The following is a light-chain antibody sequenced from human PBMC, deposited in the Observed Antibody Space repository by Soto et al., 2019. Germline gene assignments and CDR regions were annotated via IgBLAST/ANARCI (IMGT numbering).Light chain of an antibody. CDR3: QQYYGLPPLT. CDR2: HAS. Sequence: DIQMTHSPSSLSASIGDRVTMTCQTSQNITNNLSWYQQKPGKAPNLLIYHASKLAKAVTSRFSGSGSGTDFSFIITSLQREDLATYYCQQYYGLPPLTFGQGTRLEIK. V-gene: IGKV1-33*01. J-gene: IGKJ5*01. CDR1: QNITNN.